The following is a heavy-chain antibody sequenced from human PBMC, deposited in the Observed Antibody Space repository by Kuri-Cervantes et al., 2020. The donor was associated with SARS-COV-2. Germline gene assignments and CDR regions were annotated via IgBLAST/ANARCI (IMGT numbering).Heavy chain of an antibody. CDR2: ISGGGDST. D-gene: IGHD6-13*01. Sequence: GGSLRLSCTVSGGSISSQSYYWGWIRQAPGKGLEWVSTISGGGDSTYYADSVKGRFTISRDNSKNTLYLQMNSLRAEDTALYYCANFHYSSWWPWYFDYWGQGTLVTVSS. CDR1: GGSISSQSYY. J-gene: IGHJ4*02. V-gene: IGHV3-23*01. CDR3: ANFHYSSWWPWYFDY.